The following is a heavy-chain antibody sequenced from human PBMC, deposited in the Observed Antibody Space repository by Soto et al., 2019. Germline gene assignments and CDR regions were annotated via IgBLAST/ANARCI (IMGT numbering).Heavy chain of an antibody. CDR2: ISYDGSNK. CDR3: AKVNLGYCTNGVCSAFDY. CDR1: GFTFSSYG. D-gene: IGHD2-8*01. Sequence: QVQLGESGGGVVQPGRSLRLSCAASGFTFSSYGMHWVRQAPGKGLEWVAVISYDGSNKYYADSVKGRFTISRDNSKNTLYLQMNSLRAEDTAVYYCAKVNLGYCTNGVCSAFDYWGQGTLVTVSS. J-gene: IGHJ4*02. V-gene: IGHV3-30*18.